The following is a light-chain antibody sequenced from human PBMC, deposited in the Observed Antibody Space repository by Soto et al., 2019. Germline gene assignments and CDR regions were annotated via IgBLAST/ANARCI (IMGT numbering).Light chain of an antibody. CDR1: QSISSN. Sequence: EIVLTQSPATLSLSPGERATLSCRASQSISSNLAWYQQKRGQAPRLLIYGASTRATGIPARFSGSGSGTEFTLTISSLQSEDFAVYYCQQYNNWPPLTFGGGTKVDI. J-gene: IGKJ4*01. CDR2: GAS. CDR3: QQYNNWPPLT. V-gene: IGKV3-15*01.